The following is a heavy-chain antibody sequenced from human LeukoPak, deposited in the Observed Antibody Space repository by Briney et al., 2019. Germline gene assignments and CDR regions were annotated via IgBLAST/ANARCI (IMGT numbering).Heavy chain of an antibody. J-gene: IGHJ6*03. CDR2: IYYSGST. D-gene: IGHD2-8*01. CDR3: ARGGGVGYYYYYMDV. CDR1: GGSITSYY. V-gene: IGHV4-59*01. Sequence: SETLSLTCTVSGGSITSYYWSWIRQPPGKGLEWIAYIYYSGSTNYNPSLKSRVTMSVDTSKNQFSLKLSSVTAADTAVYYCARGGGVGYYYYYMDVWGKGTTVTISS.